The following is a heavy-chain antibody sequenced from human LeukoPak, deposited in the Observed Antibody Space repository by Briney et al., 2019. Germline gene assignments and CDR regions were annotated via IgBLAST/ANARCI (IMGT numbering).Heavy chain of an antibody. CDR1: GYTFTSYA. Sequence: ASVKVSCKASGYTFTSYAMHWVRQAPGQRLEWMGWINAGNGNTKYSQKFQGRVTITRDTSASTAYMELSSLRSEDTAVYYCARDHYYGSGSYEGHFDYWGQGTLVTVSS. CDR2: INAGNGNT. D-gene: IGHD3-10*01. CDR3: ARDHYYGSGSYEGHFDY. J-gene: IGHJ4*02. V-gene: IGHV1-3*01.